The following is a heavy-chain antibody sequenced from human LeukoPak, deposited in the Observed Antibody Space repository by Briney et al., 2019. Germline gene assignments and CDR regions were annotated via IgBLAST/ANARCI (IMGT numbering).Heavy chain of an antibody. CDR3: ALAGGLRSTPKYYGMDV. CDR2: IYYSGST. D-gene: IGHD6-13*01. J-gene: IGHJ6*02. Sequence: SETLSLTCTVSGGSISSGGYYWSWIRQHPGKGLEWIGDIYYSGSTYYNPSLKSRVTISVETSKNQFSLKLSSVTAADTAVYYCALAGGLRSTPKYYGMDVWGQGTTVTVSS. V-gene: IGHV4-31*03. CDR1: GGSISSGGYY.